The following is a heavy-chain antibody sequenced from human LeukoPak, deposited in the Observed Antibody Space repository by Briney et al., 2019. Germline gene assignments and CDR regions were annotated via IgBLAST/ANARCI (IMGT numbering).Heavy chain of an antibody. CDR1: GFTFSSYA. V-gene: IGHV3-30*04. CDR3: ARTTGYYTPFDY. J-gene: IGHJ4*02. CDR2: ISYDGSNK. D-gene: IGHD3/OR15-3a*01. Sequence: GGSLRLSCKASGFTFSSYAMHWVRQGPGKGLEWVALISYDGSNKYHTDSVKGRFTISRDISKNTLYLQMNSLRAEDTAVYYCARTTGYYTPFDYWGQGTLVTVSS.